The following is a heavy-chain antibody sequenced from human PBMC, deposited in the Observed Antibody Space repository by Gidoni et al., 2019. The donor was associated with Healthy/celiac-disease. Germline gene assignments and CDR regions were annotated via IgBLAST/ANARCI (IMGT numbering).Heavy chain of an antibody. V-gene: IGHV3-9*01. CDR2: ISWNSGSI. CDR3: AKDKDHMVRGVAGSFDI. CDR1: GFTFDDYA. D-gene: IGHD3-10*01. Sequence: SCAASGFTFDDYAMHWVRQAPGKGLEWVSGISWNSGSIGYADSVKGRFTISRDNAKNSLYLQMNSLRAEDTALYYCAKDKDHMVRGVAGSFDIWGQGTMVTVSS. J-gene: IGHJ3*02.